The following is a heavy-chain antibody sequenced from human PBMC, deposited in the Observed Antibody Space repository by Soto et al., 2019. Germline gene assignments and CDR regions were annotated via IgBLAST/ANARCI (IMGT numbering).Heavy chain of an antibody. V-gene: IGHV1-8*01. Sequence: ASVKVSCKASGGTFTSYDINWVRQATGQGLEWMGWMNPNSGNTGYAQKFQGRVTMTRNTSISTAYMELSSLRSEDTAVYYCARGSRAAAGTNYWGQGTLVTVSS. CDR2: MNPNSGNT. CDR3: ARGSRAAAGTNY. CDR1: GGTFTSYD. D-gene: IGHD6-13*01. J-gene: IGHJ4*02.